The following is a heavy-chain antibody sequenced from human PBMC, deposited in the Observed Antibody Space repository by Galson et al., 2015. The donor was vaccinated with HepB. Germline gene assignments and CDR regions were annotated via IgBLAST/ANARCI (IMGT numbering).Heavy chain of an antibody. Sequence: SLRLSCAASGFTFSSYAMHWVRQAPGKGLEWVAVISYDGSNKYYADSVKGRFTISRDNSKNTLYLQMNSLRAEDTAVYYCARTSGYYGSGSFFDYWGQGTLVTVSS. V-gene: IGHV3-30-3*01. J-gene: IGHJ4*02. CDR2: ISYDGSNK. D-gene: IGHD3-10*01. CDR1: GFTFSSYA. CDR3: ARTSGYYGSGSFFDY.